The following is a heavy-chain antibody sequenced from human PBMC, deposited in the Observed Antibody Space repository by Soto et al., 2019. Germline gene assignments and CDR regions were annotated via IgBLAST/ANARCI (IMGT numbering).Heavy chain of an antibody. CDR3: ARHLDTAMVVDY. Sequence: QLQLQESGPGLVKPSETLSLTCTVSGGSISSSSYYWGWIRQPPGKGLEWIGSIYYSGSTYYNPSLKSRVTISVDTSNNQFSLKLSSVTAADTAVYYCARHLDTAMVVDYWGQGTLVTVCS. J-gene: IGHJ4*02. CDR1: GGSISSSSYY. V-gene: IGHV4-39*01. D-gene: IGHD5-18*01. CDR2: IYYSGST.